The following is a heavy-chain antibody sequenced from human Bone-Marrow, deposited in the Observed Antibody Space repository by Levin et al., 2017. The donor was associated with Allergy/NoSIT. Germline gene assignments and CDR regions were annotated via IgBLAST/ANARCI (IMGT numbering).Heavy chain of an antibody. CDR2: IKTDGSST. CDR1: GLTLSNYW. J-gene: IGHJ4*02. D-gene: IGHD4-23*01. CDR3: ATGDRYGGV. Sequence: QSGGSLRLSCVVSGLTLSNYWMHWVRQVPGKGLEWVSRIKTDGSSTDYADSLMGRFTISRDNAKNTVFLHLHRLRVEDTAVYFCATGDRYGGVWGQGILVTVST. V-gene: IGHV3-74*01.